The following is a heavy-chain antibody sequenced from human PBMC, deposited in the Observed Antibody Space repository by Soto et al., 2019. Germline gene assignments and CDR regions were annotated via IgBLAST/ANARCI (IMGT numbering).Heavy chain of an antibody. CDR2: IYYSGST. CDR3: VRFDGAATAYYFDY. J-gene: IGHJ4*02. D-gene: IGHD3-9*01. V-gene: IGHV4-31*03. CDR1: GDSINSHYYH. Sequence: SETLSLTCTLSGDSINSHYYHWSWMRQHPGKGLEWIGYIYYSGSTYYNPSLKSRVIIAIDTSENQFSLKLTSVTAADTAVYFCVRFDGAATAYYFDYWGPGILVTVSS.